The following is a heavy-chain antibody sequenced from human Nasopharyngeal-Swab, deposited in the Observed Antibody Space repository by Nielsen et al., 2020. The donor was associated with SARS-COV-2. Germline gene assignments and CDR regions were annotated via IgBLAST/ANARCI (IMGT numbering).Heavy chain of an antibody. CDR1: GFTFSSYS. CDR3: ARDAFDDILTGYYYYFDY. Sequence: GESLKISCAASGFTFSSYSMNWVRQAPGKGLEWVSSISSSGSTIYYADSVKGRFTISRDNAKNSLYLQMNSLRAEDTAVYYCARDAFDDILTGYYYYFDYWGQGTLVTVSS. CDR2: ISSSGSTI. V-gene: IGHV3-48*04. J-gene: IGHJ4*02. D-gene: IGHD3-9*01.